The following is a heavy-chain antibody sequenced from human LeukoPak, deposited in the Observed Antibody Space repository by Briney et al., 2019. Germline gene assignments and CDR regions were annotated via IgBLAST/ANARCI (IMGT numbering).Heavy chain of an antibody. D-gene: IGHD3-10*01. V-gene: IGHV3-21*01. CDR3: ARSGIKMVRGVIIKSPYHMDV. Sequence: GGSLRLSCAASGFTFSSYSMNWVRQAPGKGLEWVSSISSSSSYIYYADSVKGRFTISRDDAKNSLSLQMNSVRAEDTAVYYCARSGIKMVRGVIIKSPYHMDVWGKGTTVTVSS. CDR1: GFTFSSYS. J-gene: IGHJ6*03. CDR2: ISSSSSYI.